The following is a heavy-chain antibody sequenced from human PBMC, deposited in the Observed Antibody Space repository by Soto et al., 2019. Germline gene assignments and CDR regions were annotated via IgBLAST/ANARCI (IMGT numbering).Heavy chain of an antibody. V-gene: IGHV1-46*01. Sequence: QVQLVQSGAEVKKPGASVKVSCKASGYTFTSYYMHWVRQAPGQGLEWMGIINPRGGSTSYAQKFQGRVTMTRDTSTSTVYMELSSLRSEDTAVYYCARHKGYSSSWYPNYFDYWGQGTLVTVSS. CDR1: GYTFTSYY. D-gene: IGHD6-13*01. CDR3: ARHKGYSSSWYPNYFDY. J-gene: IGHJ4*02. CDR2: INPRGGST.